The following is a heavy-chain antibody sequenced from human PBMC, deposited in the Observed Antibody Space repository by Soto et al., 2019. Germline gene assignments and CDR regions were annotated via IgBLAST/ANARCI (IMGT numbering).Heavy chain of an antibody. CDR3: ARGGHVVVVTAALDF. CDR1: GDTFTDYY. V-gene: IGHV1-46*01. D-gene: IGHD2-21*02. J-gene: IGHJ4*02. CDR2: VNPSGGHT. Sequence: QVQLVQSGAEVKKPGASVKVSCKASGDTFTDYYIHWVRQAPGQGLEWMGTVNPSGGHTTYAQDVLGIMTMTGDTSASTLYMELTRLTSEDPAVYYWARGGHVVVVTAALDFWGQGTLVTVSS.